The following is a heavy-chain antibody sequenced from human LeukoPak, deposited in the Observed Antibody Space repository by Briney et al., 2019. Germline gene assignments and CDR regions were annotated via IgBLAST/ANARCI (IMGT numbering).Heavy chain of an antibody. CDR3: ATYSSGWYLDY. D-gene: IGHD6-19*01. J-gene: IGHJ4*02. CDR2: IYYSGST. V-gene: IGHV4-59*12. Sequence: SETLSLTCTVSGGSISSYYWSWIRQPPGKGLEWIGYIYYSGSTNYNPSLKSRVTISVDKSKNQYSLKLSSVTAADTAVYYCATYSSGWYLDYWGQGTLVTVSS. CDR1: GGSISSYY.